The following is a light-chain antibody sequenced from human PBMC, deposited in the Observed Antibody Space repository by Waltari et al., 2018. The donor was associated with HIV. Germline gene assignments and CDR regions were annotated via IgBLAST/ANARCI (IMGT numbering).Light chain of an antibody. J-gene: IGLJ3*02. Sequence: QSALTQPASVSGSPGQSITISCTGTSSDVGGYNYVSWYQQHPGKAPKLMIYEVSNRPSGVSNSFSGYKSGNTASPTISGLQAEDEADYYCSSYTSSSTQVFGGGTKVTVL. CDR1: SSDVGGYNY. CDR2: EVS. V-gene: IGLV2-14*03. CDR3: SSYTSSSTQV.